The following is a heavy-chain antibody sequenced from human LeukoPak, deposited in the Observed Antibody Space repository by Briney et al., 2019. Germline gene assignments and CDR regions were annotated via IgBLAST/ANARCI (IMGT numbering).Heavy chain of an antibody. J-gene: IGHJ3*02. Sequence: GGSLRLSCAASGFTVSSNYMSWVRQAPGKGLEWVAFIRYDGSNKYYADSVKGRFTISRDNSKNTLYLQMNSLRAEDTAVYYCAKGASYYDILTGYYIDGAFDIWGQGTMVTVSS. D-gene: IGHD3-9*01. CDR3: AKGASYYDILTGYYIDGAFDI. CDR1: GFTVSSNY. CDR2: IRYDGSNK. V-gene: IGHV3-30*02.